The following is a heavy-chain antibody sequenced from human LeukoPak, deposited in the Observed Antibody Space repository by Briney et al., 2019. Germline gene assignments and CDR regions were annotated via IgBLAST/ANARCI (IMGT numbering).Heavy chain of an antibody. CDR3: ARDISASSGYADY. J-gene: IGHJ4*02. Sequence: GGSLRLSCAASGFTFSSYSMNWVRQAPGKGLEWVSSISSSSSYIYYADSVKGRFTISRDNAKNSLYLQMNSLRAEDTAVYYCARDISASSGYADYWGQGTLVTVSS. CDR1: GFTFSSYS. D-gene: IGHD3-22*01. V-gene: IGHV3-21*01. CDR2: ISSSSSYI.